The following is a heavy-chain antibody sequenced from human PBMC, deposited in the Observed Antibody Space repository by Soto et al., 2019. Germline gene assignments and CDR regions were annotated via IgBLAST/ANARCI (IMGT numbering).Heavy chain of an antibody. Sequence: SETLSLTCAVYGGSFSGYYWSWIRQPPGKGLEWIGEINHSGSTNYNPSLKSRVTISVDTSKNQFSLKLSSVTAADTAVYYCAGRSYYYYGMDVWGQGTTVTVSS. CDR3: AGRSYYYYGMDV. CDR1: GGSFSGYY. CDR2: INHSGST. J-gene: IGHJ6*02. V-gene: IGHV4-34*01.